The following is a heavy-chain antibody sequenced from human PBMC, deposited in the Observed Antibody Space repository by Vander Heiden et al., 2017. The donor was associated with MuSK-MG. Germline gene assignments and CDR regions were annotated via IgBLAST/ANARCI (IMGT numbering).Heavy chain of an antibody. V-gene: IGHV4-59*01. CDR1: GGSISSYY. Sequence: QVQLQESGPGLVKPSETLSLTCTVSGGSISSYYWSWIRQPPGKGLEWIGYIYYSGSTNYNPSLKSRVTISVDTSKNQFSLKLSSVTAADTAVYYCARVYDFWSGYYTGPLSNYYYMDVWGKGTTVTVSS. CDR2: IYYSGST. D-gene: IGHD3-3*01. J-gene: IGHJ6*03. CDR3: ARVYDFWSGYYTGPLSNYYYMDV.